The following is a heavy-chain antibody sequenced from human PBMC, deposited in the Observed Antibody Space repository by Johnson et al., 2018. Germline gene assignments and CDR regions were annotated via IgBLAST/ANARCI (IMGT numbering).Heavy chain of an antibody. CDR1: GYTFTNFG. CDR3: ARDPRDSEQYYYGMDV. V-gene: IGHV1-18*04. D-gene: IGHD1-14*01. Sequence: QVQLVQSGTEVKKPGASVRVSCTASGYTFTNFGISWVRQAPGQGPEGMGWISTHSGITYQSGQVRGSLTMTTDSSTSTVYMELRSRRSDDTAVYYCARDPRDSEQYYYGMDVWGQGTTVTVSS. J-gene: IGHJ6*02. CDR2: ISTHSGIT.